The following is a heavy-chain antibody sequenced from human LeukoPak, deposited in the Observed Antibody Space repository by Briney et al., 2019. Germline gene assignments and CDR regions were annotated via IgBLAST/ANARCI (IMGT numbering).Heavy chain of an antibody. J-gene: IGHJ4*02. Sequence: GASVKVSCKASGYTFTGYYMHWVRQAPGQGLEWMGWINPNSGGTNYAQKFQGRVTMTRDTSISTAYIELSRLRSDDTAVYYCARAYYDFWSGYYTFDYWGQGTLVTVSS. D-gene: IGHD3-3*01. V-gene: IGHV1-2*02. CDR1: GYTFTGYY. CDR2: INPNSGGT. CDR3: ARAYYDFWSGYYTFDY.